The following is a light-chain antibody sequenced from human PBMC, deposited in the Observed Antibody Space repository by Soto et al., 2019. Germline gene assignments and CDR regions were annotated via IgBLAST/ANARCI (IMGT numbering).Light chain of an antibody. V-gene: IGKV3-20*01. CDR1: QSVSSSY. Sequence: EIVLTQSPGTLSLSPGERATLSCRASQSVSSSYLAWYQQKPGQAPRPLIYGASSRAIGIPDRFSGSGSGTDFTLTISRLEAEDFEVYYCQQYGSSPWTFGQGTKGEIK. CDR3: QQYGSSPWT. J-gene: IGKJ1*01. CDR2: GAS.